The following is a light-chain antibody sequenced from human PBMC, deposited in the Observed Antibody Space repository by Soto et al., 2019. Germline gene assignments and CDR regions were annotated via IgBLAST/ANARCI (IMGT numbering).Light chain of an antibody. CDR2: SFN. CDR3: AAWDDSLNGYV. CDR1: SSNIGSES. J-gene: IGLJ1*01. Sequence: QSVLTQPPSTSGTPGQRDTISCSGSSSNIGSESVNWYQQLPGTAPKLLIYSFNQRPSGVPDRFSGSKSGTSASLAISGLQSEDEADYICAAWDDSLNGYVFGLGTKVTVL. V-gene: IGLV1-44*01.